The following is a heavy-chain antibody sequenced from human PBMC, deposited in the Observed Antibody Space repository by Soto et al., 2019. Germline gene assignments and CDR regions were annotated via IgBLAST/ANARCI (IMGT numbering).Heavy chain of an antibody. CDR3: ARETSGWYYLDY. V-gene: IGHV3-64*01. CDR1: GFTFSSYA. D-gene: IGHD6-19*01. J-gene: IGHJ4*02. Sequence: GGSLRLSCAASGFTFSSYAMHWVRQAPGKGLEYVSAISSNGGSTYYANSVKGRFTISRDNSKNTLYLQMGSLRAEDMAVYYCARETSGWYYLDYWGQGTLVTVSS. CDR2: ISSNGGST.